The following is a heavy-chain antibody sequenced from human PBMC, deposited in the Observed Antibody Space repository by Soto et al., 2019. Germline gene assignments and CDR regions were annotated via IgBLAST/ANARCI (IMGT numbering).Heavy chain of an antibody. CDR1: GFTFSSYG. CDR2: ISYDGSNK. CDR3: AKDPSRWLVSVSGGMDV. J-gene: IGHJ6*02. V-gene: IGHV3-30*18. Sequence: GGSLRLSCAASGFTFSSYGMHWVRQAPGKGLEWVAVISYDGSNKYYADSVKGRFTISRDNSKNTLYLQMNSLRAEDTAVYYCAKDPSRWLVSVSGGMDVWGQGTTVTVSS. D-gene: IGHD6-19*01.